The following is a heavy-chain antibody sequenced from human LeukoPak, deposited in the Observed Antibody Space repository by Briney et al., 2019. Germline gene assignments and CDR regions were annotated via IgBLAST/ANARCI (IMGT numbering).Heavy chain of an antibody. CDR1: GYTFTDYY. CDR3: ARDVLLWFGEYRFDP. J-gene: IGHJ5*02. CDR2: INPNTGGT. Sequence: GASVKVSCKASGYTFTDYYMHWVRQAPGQGLEWMGWINPNTGGTNYAQKFQGRVTMTRDTSISTAYMELSRLRSDDTAVYYCARDVLLWFGEYRFDPWGQGTLVTVSS. D-gene: IGHD3-10*01. V-gene: IGHV1-2*02.